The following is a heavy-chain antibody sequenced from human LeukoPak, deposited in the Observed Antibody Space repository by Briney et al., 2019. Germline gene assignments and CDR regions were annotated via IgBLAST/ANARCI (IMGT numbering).Heavy chain of an antibody. Sequence: GGSLRLSCAASGFTFSSYGMHWVRQAPGKGLEWVAFIRYDGSNKYYADSVKGRYTISRDNSKNTLYLQMNSLRAEDTAVYYCAKDYSKTSYYGSGTYYRPNWFDPWGQGTLVTVSS. V-gene: IGHV3-30*02. D-gene: IGHD3-10*01. CDR3: AKDYSKTSYYGSGTYYRPNWFDP. CDR2: IRYDGSNK. CDR1: GFTFSSYG. J-gene: IGHJ5*02.